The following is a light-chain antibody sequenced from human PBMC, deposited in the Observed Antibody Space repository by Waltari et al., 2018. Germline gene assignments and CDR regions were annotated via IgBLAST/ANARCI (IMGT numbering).Light chain of an antibody. CDR1: KYVHKF. CDR2: DTS. J-gene: IGKJ4*01. V-gene: IGKV1-33*01. Sequence: DVPLTQSPFSLSASVVDSVTITCRPSKYVHKFLNWHQHRTGEAPKLLIYDTSNLQARVPSRFSGSGHGTDFSFTISSLQPEDIGTYYCQQYHHLPLTFAGGTKVAVK. CDR3: QQYHHLPLT.